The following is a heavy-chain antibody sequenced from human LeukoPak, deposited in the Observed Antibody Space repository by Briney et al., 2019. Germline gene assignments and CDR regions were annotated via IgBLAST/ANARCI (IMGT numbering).Heavy chain of an antibody. Sequence: GGSLRLSCEASGFTFSSYSMYWVRQAPGKGLEWVSSISSSSSYIYYADSVKGRFTISRDNAKNSLYLQMNSLRAEDTAVYYCARDSVITSGGDYWGQGTLVTVSS. CDR2: ISSSSSYI. CDR3: ARDSVITSGGDY. CDR1: GFTFSSYS. D-gene: IGHD3-16*01. J-gene: IGHJ4*02. V-gene: IGHV3-21*01.